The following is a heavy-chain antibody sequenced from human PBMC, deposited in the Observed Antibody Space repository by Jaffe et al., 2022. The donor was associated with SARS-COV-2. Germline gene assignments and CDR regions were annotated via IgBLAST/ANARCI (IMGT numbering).Heavy chain of an antibody. CDR3: TKHLLGATSH. CDR1: GFTFSDYW. J-gene: IGHJ4*02. D-gene: IGHD1-26*01. V-gene: IGHV3-7*03. CDR2: IKGDGSDK. Sequence: EVHLVESGGGLVQPGGSLRVSCAAAGFTFSDYWLTWVRQAPGKGLEWVASIKGDGSDKYYVDSVKGRFTISRDNAKNSLFLQMSSLRVEDTAVYYCTKHLLGATSHWGQGTLVTVSS.